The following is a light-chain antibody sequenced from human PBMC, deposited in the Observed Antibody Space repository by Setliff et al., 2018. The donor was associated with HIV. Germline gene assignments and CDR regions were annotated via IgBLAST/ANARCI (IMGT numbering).Light chain of an antibody. CDR3: ASYRPNDLGV. CDR1: SSDVGSYDF. V-gene: IGLV2-14*03. Sequence: QSALIQPASVSGSPGQSVTVSCTGTSSDVGSYDFVSWYQQLPGKAPKLLIYDVSDRPSGFSHRFSGSKSGNTASLTISGLQSEDEADYYCASYRPNDLGVFGTGTKVTV. CDR2: DVS. J-gene: IGLJ1*01.